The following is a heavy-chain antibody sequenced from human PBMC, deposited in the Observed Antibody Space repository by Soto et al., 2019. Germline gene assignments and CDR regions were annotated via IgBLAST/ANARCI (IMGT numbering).Heavy chain of an antibody. V-gene: IGHV3-23*01. CDR3: AKGRDLYYFDC. J-gene: IGHJ4*02. CDR1: GFTVSSNCA. Sequence: GGSLRLSCAASGFTVSSNCAMSWVRQAPGKGLEWVSAISGYGGSTYYADSVKGRFTISRDNSKNTMYLQMNSLRAEDTAVYYCAKGRDLYYFDCWGQGTLVTVSS. D-gene: IGHD3-3*01. CDR2: ISGYGGST.